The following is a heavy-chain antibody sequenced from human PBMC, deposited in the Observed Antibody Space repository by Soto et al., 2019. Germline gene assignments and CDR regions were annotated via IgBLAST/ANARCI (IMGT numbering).Heavy chain of an antibody. D-gene: IGHD3-9*01. CDR2: IKSDGSST. CDR3: AIGGGDYNYLDY. CDR1: GFLFNTYW. Sequence: EVQLVESGGGLVQPGGSLRLSCAASGFLFNTYWMFWVRQAPRKGLLWVSRIKSDGSSTNYADSVKGRFTISRDNAKNTLYLQMTSLRAEDTAVYYCAIGGGDYNYLDYWGQGIPVTVSS. J-gene: IGHJ4*02. V-gene: IGHV3-74*01.